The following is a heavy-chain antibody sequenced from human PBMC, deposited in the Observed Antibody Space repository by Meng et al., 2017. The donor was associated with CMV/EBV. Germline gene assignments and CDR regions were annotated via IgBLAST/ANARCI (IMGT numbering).Heavy chain of an antibody. CDR1: SYS. J-gene: IGHJ4*02. Sequence: SYSMNWSRQAPGKGLEWVSSISSGSSYIYYADSVKGRFTISRDNAKNSLYLQMNSLRAEDTAVYYCARDVGGTMVRGVIIDPYYFDYWGQGTLVTVSS. D-gene: IGHD3-10*01. CDR2: ISSGSSYI. V-gene: IGHV3-21*01. CDR3: ARDVGGTMVRGVIIDPYYFDY.